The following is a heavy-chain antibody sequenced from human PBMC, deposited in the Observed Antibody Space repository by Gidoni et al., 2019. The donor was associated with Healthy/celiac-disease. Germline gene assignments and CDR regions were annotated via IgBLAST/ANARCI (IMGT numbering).Heavy chain of an antibody. J-gene: IGHJ3*02. Sequence: QLQLQESGPGMVKLSETLSLTCTVSGGSIISISYYWGWIRPPPGKGLEWIRSIYYSWSTYYTPSIKSRVTIYVDTSKNQFYLKLSSVTAADTAVYYCARPVGGDFDIWGQGTMVTVSS. CDR2: IYYSWST. CDR1: GGSIISISYY. D-gene: IGHD1-26*01. CDR3: ARPVGGDFDI. V-gene: IGHV4-39*01.